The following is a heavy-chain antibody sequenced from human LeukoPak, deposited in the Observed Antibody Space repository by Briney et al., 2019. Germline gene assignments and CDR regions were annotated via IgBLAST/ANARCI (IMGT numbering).Heavy chain of an antibody. V-gene: IGHV4-38-2*01. J-gene: IGHJ6*03. CDR1: GYSIGSGYY. Sequence: PSETLSLTCVVSGYSIGSGYYWGWIRQPPGKGLEWIGNIYHSGSTYYNPSLKSRVTISADTSNNQFSLKLSSVTAADTAVYYCARVHSTSPYYYYYYMDVWDKGTTVTVSS. CDR3: ARVHSTSPYYYYYYMDV. CDR2: IYHSGST. D-gene: IGHD2-2*01.